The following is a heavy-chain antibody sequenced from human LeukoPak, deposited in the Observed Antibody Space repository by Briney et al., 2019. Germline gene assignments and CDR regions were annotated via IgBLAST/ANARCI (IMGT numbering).Heavy chain of an antibody. V-gene: IGHV4-39*01. Sequence: SETLSLTCTVSGGSISSSSYYWGWIRQPPGKGLEWIGSIYYSGSTYYNPSLKSRVTISVDTSKNLFSLKLSSVTAADTAVYYCARLNYIVANGGFDYWGQGTLVTVSS. CDR2: IYYSGST. CDR1: GGSISSSSYY. J-gene: IGHJ4*02. CDR3: ARLNYIVANGGFDY. D-gene: IGHD5-12*01.